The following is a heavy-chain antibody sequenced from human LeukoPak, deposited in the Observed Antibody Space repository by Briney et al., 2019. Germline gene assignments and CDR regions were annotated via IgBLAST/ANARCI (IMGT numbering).Heavy chain of an antibody. CDR3: AKPYYYDSSGHFDL. CDR1: GNSISSYY. J-gene: IGHJ2*01. CDR2: IHYSGST. D-gene: IGHD3-22*01. V-gene: IGHV4-59*05. Sequence: SETLSLTCTVSGNSISSYYWSWIRQPAGKGLEWIGSIHYSGSTYYDPSLKSRVTISVDTSKNQFSLKLSSVTATDTAVYYCAKPYYYDSSGHFDLWGRGTLVTVSS.